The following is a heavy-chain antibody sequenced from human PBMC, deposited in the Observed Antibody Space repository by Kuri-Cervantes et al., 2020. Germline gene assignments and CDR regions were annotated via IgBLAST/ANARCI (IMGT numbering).Heavy chain of an antibody. CDR1: GFTFSSYG. CDR2: ISSSSSYI. J-gene: IGHJ3*02. D-gene: IGHD2-21*01. CDR3: ARERLWGDAFDI. Sequence: GGSLRLSCAASGFTFSSYGMHWVRQAPGKGLEWVSSISSSSSYIYYADSVKGRFTISRDNAKNSLYLQMNSLRAEDTAVYYCARERLWGDAFDIWGQGTMVTVSS. V-gene: IGHV3-21*01.